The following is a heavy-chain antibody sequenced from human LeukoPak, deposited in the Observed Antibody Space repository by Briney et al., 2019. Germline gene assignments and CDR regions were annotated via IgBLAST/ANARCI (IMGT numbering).Heavy chain of an antibody. CDR2: ISGSGGST. Sequence: GGSLRLSCAASGFAFTSYAMSWVRRAPGKGLEWVSAISGSGGSTSYADSVKGRFTISRDNSKNTLFLQMSSLRAEDTAVYYCATEYYDILTGYFDYWGQGTLVTVSS. V-gene: IGHV3-23*01. CDR3: ATEYYDILTGYFDY. J-gene: IGHJ4*02. CDR1: GFAFTSYA. D-gene: IGHD3-9*01.